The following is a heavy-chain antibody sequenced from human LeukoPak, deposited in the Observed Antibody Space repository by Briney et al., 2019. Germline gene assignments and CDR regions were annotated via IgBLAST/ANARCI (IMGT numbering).Heavy chain of an antibody. J-gene: IGHJ3*02. CDR1: GFTFSSYA. V-gene: IGHV3-7*01. D-gene: IGHD1-26*01. Sequence: QPGGSLRLSCAASGFTFSSYAMSWVRQAPGKGLEWVANIKQDGSETYYADSVKGRFTISRDNAKRSLYLQMNSLRAEDTAVYYCARDGELGSPADAFDIWGQGTMVTVSS. CDR2: IKQDGSET. CDR3: ARDGELGSPADAFDI.